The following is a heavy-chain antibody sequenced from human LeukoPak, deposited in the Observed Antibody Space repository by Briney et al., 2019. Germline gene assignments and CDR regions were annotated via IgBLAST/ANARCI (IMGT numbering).Heavy chain of an antibody. CDR1: GFTFSNYE. D-gene: IGHD6-19*01. Sequence: GGSLRLSCAASGFTFSNYEMNWVRQAPGKGLEWVSSISSSSSYIYYADSVKGRFTISRGNAKNSLYLQMNSLRAEDTAVYYCARDFSGGYYFDYWGQGTLVTVSS. CDR3: ARDFSGGYYFDY. CDR2: ISSSSSYI. J-gene: IGHJ4*02. V-gene: IGHV3-21*01.